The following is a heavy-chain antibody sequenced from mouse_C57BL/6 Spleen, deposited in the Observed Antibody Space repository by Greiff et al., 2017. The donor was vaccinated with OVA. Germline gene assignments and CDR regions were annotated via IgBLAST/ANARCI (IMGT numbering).Heavy chain of an antibody. V-gene: IGHV5-4*01. Sequence: EVQLMESGGGLVKPGGSLKLSCAASGFTFSSYAMSWVRQTPEKRLEWVATISDGGSYTYYPDNVKGRFTISRDNAKNNLYLQMSHLKSEDTAMYYCARNWDHYFDYWGQGTTLTVSS. CDR3: ARNWDHYFDY. CDR1: GFTFSSYA. J-gene: IGHJ2*01. D-gene: IGHD4-1*01. CDR2: ISDGGSYT.